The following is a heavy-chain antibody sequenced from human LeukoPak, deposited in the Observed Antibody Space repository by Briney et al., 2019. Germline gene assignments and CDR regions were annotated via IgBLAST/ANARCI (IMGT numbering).Heavy chain of an antibody. V-gene: IGHV3-48*01. J-gene: IGHJ4*02. Sequence: HPGGSLRLSCVGSGFIFSSYRMNWVRQAPGKGLEWISYISSSSTTIYYADSVKGRFTISRDDAKNSLYLQMNSLRAEDTAVYYCAREFGSWGQGTLVTVSS. CDR3: AREFGS. CDR2: ISSSSTTI. CDR1: GFIFSSYR.